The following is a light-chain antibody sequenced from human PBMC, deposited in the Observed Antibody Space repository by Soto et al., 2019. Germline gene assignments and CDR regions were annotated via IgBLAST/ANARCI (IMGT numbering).Light chain of an antibody. J-gene: IGKJ1*01. CDR3: QQYGSSYPWT. CDR2: GAS. CDR1: QSVSSNY. V-gene: IGKV3-20*01. Sequence: EIVLTHSPGTPSLSPGERATLSCRASQSVSSNYLAWYQQKPGQAPRLLIYGASSRATGIPDRFSGSGSGTDFTLTIRRLEPEDFAVYYCQQYGSSYPWTFGQGTKVDIK.